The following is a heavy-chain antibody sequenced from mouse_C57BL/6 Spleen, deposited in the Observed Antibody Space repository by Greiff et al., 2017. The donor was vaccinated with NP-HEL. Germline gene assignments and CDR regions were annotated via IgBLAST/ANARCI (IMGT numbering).Heavy chain of an antibody. V-gene: IGHV1-81*01. D-gene: IGHD1-1*01. CDR1: GYTFTSYG. CDR2: IYPRSGNT. CDR3: ARWDYYGSSYDYFDY. J-gene: IGHJ2*01. Sequence: QVQLQQSGAELARPGASVKLSCKASGYTFTSYGISWVKQRTGQGLEWIGEIYPRSGNTYYNEKFKGKATLTADKSSSTAYMELRSLTSEDSAVYFCARWDYYGSSYDYFDYWGQGTTLTVSS.